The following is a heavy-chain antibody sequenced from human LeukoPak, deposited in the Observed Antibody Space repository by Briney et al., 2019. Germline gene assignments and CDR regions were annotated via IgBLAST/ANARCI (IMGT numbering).Heavy chain of an antibody. CDR3: AKASNYYDSSGYSY. CDR2: ISGSGGST. V-gene: IGHV3-23*01. J-gene: IGHJ4*02. Sequence: GGSLRLSCAAAGLTFSSYAMSWVRQAPGKGLEWVSAISGSGGSTYYADSVKGRFTISRDNSKNTLYLQMNSLRAEDTAVYYCAKASNYYDSSGYSYWGQGTLVTVSS. CDR1: GLTFSSYA. D-gene: IGHD3-22*01.